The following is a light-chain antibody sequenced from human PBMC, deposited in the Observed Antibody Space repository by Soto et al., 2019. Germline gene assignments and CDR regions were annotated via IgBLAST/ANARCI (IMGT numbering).Light chain of an antibody. Sequence: EIVMTQSPATLSVSPGERATLSCRASQSVNSNVAWYQQKPGQAPRLVIYGASTSATGIPARFSGSGSETEFTLTILSLQAEDFAFYYCQNYYHWTFGQGTKVEIK. CDR3: QNYYHWT. CDR1: QSVNSN. J-gene: IGKJ1*01. CDR2: GAS. V-gene: IGKV3-15*01.